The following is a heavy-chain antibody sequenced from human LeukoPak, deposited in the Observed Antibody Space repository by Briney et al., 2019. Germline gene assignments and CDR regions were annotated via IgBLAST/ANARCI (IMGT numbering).Heavy chain of an antibody. CDR1: GFTFSSYE. V-gene: IGHV3-48*03. D-gene: IGHD2-15*01. Sequence: PGGSLRLSCAASGFTFSSYEMNWVRQAPGKGLEWVSYISSSGSTIYYADSVKGRFTISRDNAKNSLYLQMNSLRAEDTAVYYCARIGVVAAMGAEFDPWGQGTLVTVSS. CDR2: ISSSGSTI. J-gene: IGHJ5*02. CDR3: ARIGVVAAMGAEFDP.